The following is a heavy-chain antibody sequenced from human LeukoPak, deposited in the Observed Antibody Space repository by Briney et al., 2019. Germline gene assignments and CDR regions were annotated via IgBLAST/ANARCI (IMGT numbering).Heavy chain of an antibody. CDR1: GFTFSSYG. V-gene: IGHV3-30*18. D-gene: IGHD4/OR15-4a*01. J-gene: IGHJ4*02. CDR2: ISYDGSNK. CDR3: AKDSSSLGGAFGY. Sequence: PGRSLRLSCATSGFTFSSYGIHWVRQAPGKGLEWVAVISYDGSNKYYADSVKGRFTISRDNSKNTLYLQMNSLRAEDTAVFYCAKDSSSLGGAFGYWGQGTLVTVSS.